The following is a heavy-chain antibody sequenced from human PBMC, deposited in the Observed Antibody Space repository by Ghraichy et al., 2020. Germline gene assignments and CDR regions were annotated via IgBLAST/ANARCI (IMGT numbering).Heavy chain of an antibody. CDR1: GFTFSTYA. Sequence: GSLRLSCAASGFTFSTYAMSWVRQAPGKGLEWVSAISETGRSTYYTDSVKGRFTISRDNSKNTLYLQMNSLRADDTAVYYCAKDVSVGAGYFDYWGQGTLVTVSS. J-gene: IGHJ4*02. V-gene: IGHV3-23*01. D-gene: IGHD1-26*01. CDR2: ISETGRST. CDR3: AKDVSVGAGYFDY.